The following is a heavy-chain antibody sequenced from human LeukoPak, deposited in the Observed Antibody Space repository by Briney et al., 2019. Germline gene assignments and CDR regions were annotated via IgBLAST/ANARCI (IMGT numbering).Heavy chain of an antibody. CDR1: GGSISSGSYY. D-gene: IGHD3-10*01. CDR2: IYTSGST. Sequence: PSQTLSLTCTVSGGSISSGSYYWSWIRQPAGKGLEWIGRIYTSGSTNYNPSLKSRVTISVDTSKNQFSLKLSSVTAADTAVYYCARDVSPNYGSGSHMVDYWGQGTLVTVSS. V-gene: IGHV4-61*02. CDR3: ARDVSPNYGSGSHMVDY. J-gene: IGHJ4*02.